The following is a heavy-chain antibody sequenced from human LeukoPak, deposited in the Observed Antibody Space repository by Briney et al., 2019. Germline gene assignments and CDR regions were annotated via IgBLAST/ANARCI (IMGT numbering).Heavy chain of an antibody. J-gene: IGHJ4*02. V-gene: IGHV3-7*01. CDR2: IKQDGSEK. Sequence: GGSLRLSCAASGFTFSSYWMSWVRQAPGKGLEWVANIKQDGSEKYYVDSVKGRFTISRDNARNSLYLQMNSLRAEDTAVYYCARDGIVGSGWYYFDYWDQRTLVTVSS. D-gene: IGHD6-19*01. CDR3: ARDGIVGSGWYYFDY. CDR1: GFTFSSYW.